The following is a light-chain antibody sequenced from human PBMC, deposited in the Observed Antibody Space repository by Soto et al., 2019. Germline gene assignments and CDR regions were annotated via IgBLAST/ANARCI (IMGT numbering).Light chain of an antibody. CDR2: DAS. CDR3: QQYDHLPRT. V-gene: IGKV1-33*01. Sequence: DIQMIQSPSSLSASVGDRVTITCQASQELSNYLNWYQQKPGKAPKLLIYDASNLERGVPSRFSERGSGTDFTFTISSLQPEDFATYHCQQYDHLPRTLGRGTKVEIK. J-gene: IGKJ1*01. CDR1: QELSNY.